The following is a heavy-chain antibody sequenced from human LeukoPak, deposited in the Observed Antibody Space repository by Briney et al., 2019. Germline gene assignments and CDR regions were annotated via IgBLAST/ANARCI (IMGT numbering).Heavy chain of an antibody. V-gene: IGHV3-43*01. Sequence: GGSLRLSCAASGFTFDDYTMHWVRQAPGKGLEWVSLISWDGGSTYYADSVKGRFTISRDNSKNTLYLQMNSLRAEDTAVYYCAKYHGNALDYWGQGTLVTVSS. J-gene: IGHJ4*02. CDR1: GFTFDDYT. D-gene: IGHD4-23*01. CDR3: AKYHGNALDY. CDR2: ISWDGGST.